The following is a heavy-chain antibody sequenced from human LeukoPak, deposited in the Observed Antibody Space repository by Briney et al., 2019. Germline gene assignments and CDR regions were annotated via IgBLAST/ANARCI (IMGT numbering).Heavy chain of an antibody. D-gene: IGHD3-10*01. CDR3: AKGRYGSGSYPFDY. Sequence: GGSLRLSCAASGFTFSSYGMSWVRQAPGKGLEWVSAISGSGGSTYYADSVKGRFTISRDNSKNTLYLQMNSLRAEDTAVYYCAKGRYGSGSYPFDYWGQGTLVTVSS. V-gene: IGHV3-23*01. J-gene: IGHJ4*02. CDR1: GFTFSSYG. CDR2: ISGSGGST.